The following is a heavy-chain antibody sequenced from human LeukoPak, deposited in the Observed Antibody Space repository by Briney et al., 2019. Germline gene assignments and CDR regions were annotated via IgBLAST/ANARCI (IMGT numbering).Heavy chain of an antibody. CDR1: GFTFSSYS. CDR3: ARSIRATIPDY. CDR2: ISSSSSYI. V-gene: IGHV3-21*04. J-gene: IGHJ4*02. D-gene: IGHD5-12*01. Sequence: GGSLRLSCAASGFTFSSYSMNWVRQAPGKGLEWVSSISSSSSYIYYADSVKGRFTISRDNANDSLYLQMNSLRAEDTAFFYCARSIRATIPDYWGQGILVTVSS.